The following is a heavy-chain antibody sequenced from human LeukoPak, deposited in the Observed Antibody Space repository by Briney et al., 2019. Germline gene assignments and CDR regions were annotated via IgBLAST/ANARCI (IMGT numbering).Heavy chain of an antibody. Sequence: AASVKVSCKASGYTFTGYYMHWVRQAPGQGLEWMGWINPNSGGTNYAQKFQGRVTMTRDTSISTAYMELSRLRSDDTAVYYCARDLVRIAVAGTGSLRYWGQGTLVTVSS. J-gene: IGHJ4*02. V-gene: IGHV1-2*02. CDR2: INPNSGGT. CDR1: GYTFTGYY. D-gene: IGHD6-19*01. CDR3: ARDLVRIAVAGTGSLRY.